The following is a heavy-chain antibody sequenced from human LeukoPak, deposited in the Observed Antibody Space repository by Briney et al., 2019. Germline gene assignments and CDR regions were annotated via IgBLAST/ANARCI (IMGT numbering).Heavy chain of an antibody. D-gene: IGHD1-26*01. Sequence: GASLQISCKGSGSSFTSYWIGWVRQLPGKGLEWMGIIYPGDSDTRYSPSFQGQVTISADKSISTAYLQWSSLKASDTAMYYCARRMGATSLDYWGQGTLVTVSS. CDR2: IYPGDSDT. V-gene: IGHV5-51*01. J-gene: IGHJ4*02. CDR1: GSSFTSYW. CDR3: ARRMGATSLDY.